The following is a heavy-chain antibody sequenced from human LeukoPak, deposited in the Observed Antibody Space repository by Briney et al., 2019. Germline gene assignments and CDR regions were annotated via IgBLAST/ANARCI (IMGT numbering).Heavy chain of an antibody. D-gene: IGHD4-17*01. CDR3: ARDAYGDSYFDY. CDR2: ISSTSNNK. Sequence: PGGSLRLSCATSGFTFSSYAMNWVRQAPGKGLEWVSYISSTSNNKYYADSVEGRFTISRDKATISLYLQMNSLRAEGTAVYYCARDAYGDSYFDYWGQGTLVTVSS. CDR1: GFTFSSYA. V-gene: IGHV3-48*01. J-gene: IGHJ4*02.